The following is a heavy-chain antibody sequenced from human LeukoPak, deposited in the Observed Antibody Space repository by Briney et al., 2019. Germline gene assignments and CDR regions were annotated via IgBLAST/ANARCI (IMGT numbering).Heavy chain of an antibody. CDR1: GGTFSSYA. CDR2: IIPIFGTA. D-gene: IGHD2-2*02. CDR3: ARSPRGYCSSTSCYRRDWFDP. V-gene: IGHV1-69*13. J-gene: IGHJ5*02. Sequence: SVKVSCKASGGTFSSYAISWVRQAPGQGLEWMGGIIPIFGTANYAQKFQGRVTITADESTSTAYMELSSLRSEDTAVYYCARSPRGYCSSTSCYRRDWFDPWGQGTLVTVSS.